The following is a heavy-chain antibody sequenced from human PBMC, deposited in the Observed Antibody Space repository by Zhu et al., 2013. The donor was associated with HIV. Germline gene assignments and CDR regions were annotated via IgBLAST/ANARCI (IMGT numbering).Heavy chain of an antibody. CDR1: GYTFTSYD. D-gene: IGHD2-15*01. CDR3: ARGPTRAGVYSNIYHFDF. CDR2: MNPNSGNT. Sequence: QVQLVQSGAEVKKPGASVKVSCKASGYTFTSYDINWVRQATGQGLEWMGWMNPNSGNTGYAQKFQGRVTMTRNTSINTAYMELSSLRSEDTAVYYCARGPTRAGVYSNIYHFDFWGQGTLVTVSS. J-gene: IGHJ4*02. V-gene: IGHV1-8*01.